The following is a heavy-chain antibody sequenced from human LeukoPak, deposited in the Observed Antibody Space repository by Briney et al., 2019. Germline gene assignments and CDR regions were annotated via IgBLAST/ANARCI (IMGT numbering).Heavy chain of an antibody. V-gene: IGHV4-59*08. D-gene: IGHD4-23*01. J-gene: IGHJ4*02. CDR3: ARLGPEVYGGNRVFDY. Sequence: PSETLSLTCTVSGGSISSYYWSWIRQPPGKGLEWIGYIYCSGSTNYNPSLKSRVTISVDTSKNQFSLKLSSVTAADTAVYYCARLGPEVYGGNRVFDYWGQGTLVTVSS. CDR1: GGSISSYY. CDR2: IYCSGST.